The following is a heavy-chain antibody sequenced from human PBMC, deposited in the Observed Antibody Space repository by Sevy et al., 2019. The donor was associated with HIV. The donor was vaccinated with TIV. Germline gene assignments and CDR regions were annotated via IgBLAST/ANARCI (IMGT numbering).Heavy chain of an antibody. J-gene: IGHJ4*02. CDR1: GFTFSGYW. V-gene: IGHV3-7*01. D-gene: IGHD2-15*01. CDR2: RKQDGSKN. Sequence: GGSLRLSCAASGFTFSGYWMSWVRQAPGKGLQWVANRKQDGSKNEFVDSVKGRFTISRDNPKNSLYLQMNSLRAEDTAVYYCAREGAGGFDYWGQGTLVTVSS. CDR3: AREGAGGFDY.